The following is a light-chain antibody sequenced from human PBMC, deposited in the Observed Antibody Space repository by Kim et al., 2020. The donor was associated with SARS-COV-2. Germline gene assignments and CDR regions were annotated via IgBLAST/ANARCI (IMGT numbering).Light chain of an antibody. CDR3: CAYAGTFTWV. CDR2: DVN. J-gene: IGLJ2*01. CDR1: SSDVGAYKY. V-gene: IGLV2-11*01. Sequence: GQSVTLSCAGSSSDVGAYKYVSWYQHHPGTAPKLVIFDVNQRPSGVPDRFSGSKSGNTASLTISGLKAEDEADYHCCAYAGTFTWVFGGGTKVTVL.